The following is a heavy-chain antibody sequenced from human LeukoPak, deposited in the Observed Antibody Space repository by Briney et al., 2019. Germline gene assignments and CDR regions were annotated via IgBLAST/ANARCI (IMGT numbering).Heavy chain of an antibody. CDR3: ARSYDSSGPGHFDY. J-gene: IGHJ4*02. V-gene: IGHV4-61*02. D-gene: IGHD3-22*01. CDR2: IYTSGST. CDR1: GGSISSGSYY. Sequence: SQTLSLTCTVSGGSISSGSYYWSWIRQPAGKGLEWIGRIYTSGSTNYNPSLKSRVTISVDTSKNQFSLKLSSVTAADAAVYYCARSYDSSGPGHFDYWGQGTLVTVSS.